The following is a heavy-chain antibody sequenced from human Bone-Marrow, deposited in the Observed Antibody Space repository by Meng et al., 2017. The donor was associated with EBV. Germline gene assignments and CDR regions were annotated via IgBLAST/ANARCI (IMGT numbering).Heavy chain of an antibody. V-gene: IGHV1-24*01. CDR2: FDPEDGET. Sequence: HVPLVQSGDEVMKPAASVKRSCETSGYPLTELSMHWVRQAPVKVLEWMGGFDPEDGETIYAQKFQGRVTMTEDTSTDTAYMELSSLRSEDTAVYYCATGTYYDILTGYYLDYWGQGTLVTVSS. CDR1: GYPLTELS. D-gene: IGHD3-9*01. CDR3: ATGTYYDILTGYYLDY. J-gene: IGHJ4*02.